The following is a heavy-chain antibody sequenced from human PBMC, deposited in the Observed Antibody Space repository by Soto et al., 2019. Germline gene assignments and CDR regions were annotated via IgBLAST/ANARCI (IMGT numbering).Heavy chain of an antibody. D-gene: IGHD6-13*01. J-gene: IGHJ2*01. Sequence: EVQLVESGGGLVKPGGSLRLSCAASGFTFSSYSMNWVRQAPGKGLEWVSSISSNSYYIYYADSVKGRFTISRDNAKNSLDLQMNSLRAEDTAVYYCARFGKRQLGDGLWGRGTLVTVSS. CDR3: ARFGKRQLGDGL. CDR2: ISSNSYYI. V-gene: IGHV3-21*01. CDR1: GFTFSSYS.